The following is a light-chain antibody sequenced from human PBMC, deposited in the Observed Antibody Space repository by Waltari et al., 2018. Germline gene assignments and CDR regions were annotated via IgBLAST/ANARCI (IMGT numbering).Light chain of an antibody. V-gene: IGLV2-14*01. CDR3: SSYTSSSTWV. CDR2: DVR. CDR1: SSDVGGYHY. J-gene: IGLJ3*02. Sequence: QSALTQPASVSWSPGQSITISCTGTSSDVGGYHYVSWYQQHPGKAPKLMIYDVRKRPSGVSNRFSGSKYGNTASLTISGLQAEDEADYYCSSYTSSSTWVFGGGTKLTVL.